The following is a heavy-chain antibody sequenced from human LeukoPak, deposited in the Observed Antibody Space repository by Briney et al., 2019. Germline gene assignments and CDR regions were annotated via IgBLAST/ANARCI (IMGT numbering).Heavy chain of an antibody. Sequence: GGSLRLSCAAAGFTFSSYSMNWVRQAPGKGLEWVSAISGSGGSTYYADSVKGRFTISRDNSKNTLYLQMNSLRAEDTAVYYCAKVRSRIAAAGLDFDYWGQGTLVTVSS. D-gene: IGHD6-13*01. V-gene: IGHV3-23*01. J-gene: IGHJ4*02. CDR3: AKVRSRIAAAGLDFDY. CDR2: ISGSGGST. CDR1: GFTFSSYS.